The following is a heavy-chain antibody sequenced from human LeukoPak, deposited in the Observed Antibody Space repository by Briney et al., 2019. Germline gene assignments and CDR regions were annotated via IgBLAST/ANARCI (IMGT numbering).Heavy chain of an antibody. Sequence: LSGGSLRLSCAASGFTFSSYAMSWVRQAPGKGLEWVSYISSSSSTIYYADSVKGRFTISRDNAKNSLYLQMNSLRDEDTAVYYCARWSYGPEEGYYYYGMDVWGQGTTVTVSS. CDR1: GFTFSSYA. CDR2: ISSSSSTI. J-gene: IGHJ6*02. CDR3: ARWSYGPEEGYYYYGMDV. V-gene: IGHV3-48*02. D-gene: IGHD5-18*01.